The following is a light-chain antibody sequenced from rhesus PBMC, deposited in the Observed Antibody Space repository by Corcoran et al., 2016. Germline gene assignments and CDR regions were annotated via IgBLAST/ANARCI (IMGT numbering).Light chain of an antibody. Sequence: QAALTQPRSVSGSPGQSVTISCTGTSSDIGCRNYVSWYQQYPGTAPTLVIYEVSQRPSGVSARFSASRSGNTASLTISGLQAEDEADYYCNSYEGSNTFSFGTGTRLTVL. CDR1: SSDIGCRNY. V-gene: IGLV2-32*02. J-gene: IGLJ1*01. CDR2: EVS. CDR3: NSYEGSNTFS.